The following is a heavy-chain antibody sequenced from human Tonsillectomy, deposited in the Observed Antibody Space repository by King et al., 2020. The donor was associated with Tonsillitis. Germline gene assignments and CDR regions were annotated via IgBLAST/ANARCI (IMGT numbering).Heavy chain of an antibody. CDR1: GGTFSSYA. CDR3: ARGSGGNSEGNAGY. Sequence: EQLVQSGAEVKKPGSSVKVSCKASGGTFSSYAISWVRQAPGQWLEWMGRIIPILGIANYAQKFQGRVTITADKSTSTAYMELSSLRSEDTAVYYCARGSGGNSEGNAGYWGQGTLVTVPS. D-gene: IGHD4-23*01. V-gene: IGHV1-69*09. CDR2: IIPILGIA. J-gene: IGHJ4*02.